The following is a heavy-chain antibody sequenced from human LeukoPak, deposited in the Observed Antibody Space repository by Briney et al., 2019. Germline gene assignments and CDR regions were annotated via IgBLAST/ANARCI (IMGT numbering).Heavy chain of an antibody. D-gene: IGHD1-26*01. CDR1: GFTFSSYD. CDR3: APGKSVNYYPYFDY. J-gene: IGHJ4*02. CDR2: VSGGGGAT. V-gene: IGHV3-23*01. Sequence: GGSLRLSCAASGFTFSSYDMNWVRQAPGKGLEWVSGVSGGGGATYYADSVKGRFTISRDNSKNTLYLQMNSRRADDTAVYYCAPGKSVNYYPYFDYWGQGTLVTVSS.